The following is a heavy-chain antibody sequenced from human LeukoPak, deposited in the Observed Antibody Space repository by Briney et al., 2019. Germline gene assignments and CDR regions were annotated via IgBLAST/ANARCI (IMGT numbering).Heavy chain of an antibody. V-gene: IGHV4-39*07. CDR1: GGSISSSTYY. D-gene: IGHD6-13*01. Sequence: SETLSLTCTVSGGSISSSTYYWGWIRQPPGKGLEWIGSIYSSGSTYYNPSLKSRVTISVDMSKTQFSLNLSSVTAADTAVYYCARGMQQLYHFDSWGRGTLVTVSS. J-gene: IGHJ4*02. CDR3: ARGMQQLYHFDS. CDR2: IYSSGST.